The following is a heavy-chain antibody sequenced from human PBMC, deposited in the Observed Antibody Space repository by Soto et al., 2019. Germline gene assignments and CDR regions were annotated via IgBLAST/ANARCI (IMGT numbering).Heavy chain of an antibody. V-gene: IGHV1-2*02. CDR3: ARDLSPSVTTGDHYYYGMDV. CDR2: INPNSGGT. D-gene: IGHD4-17*01. Sequence: ASVKVSCKASGYTSTNYYMHWVRQAPGQGLEWMGWINPNSGGTNYAQKFQGRVTMTRDTSISTAYMELSRLRSDDTAVYYCARDLSPSVTTGDHYYYGMDVWGQGTTVTVSS. J-gene: IGHJ6*02. CDR1: GYTSTNYY.